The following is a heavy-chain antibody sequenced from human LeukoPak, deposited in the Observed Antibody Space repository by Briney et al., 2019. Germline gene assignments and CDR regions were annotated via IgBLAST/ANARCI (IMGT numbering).Heavy chain of an antibody. J-gene: IGHJ3*02. Sequence: PGRSLRLSCAASGFTFDDYAMHWVRQAPGKGLEWVSGISWNSGSIGYADSVKGRFTISRDNAKNSLYLQMNSLRAEDMALYYCASQKLGYRSGGSCYGDAFDIWGQGTMVTVSS. D-gene: IGHD2-15*01. CDR1: GFTFDDYA. CDR3: ASQKLGYRSGGSCYGDAFDI. CDR2: ISWNSGSI. V-gene: IGHV3-9*03.